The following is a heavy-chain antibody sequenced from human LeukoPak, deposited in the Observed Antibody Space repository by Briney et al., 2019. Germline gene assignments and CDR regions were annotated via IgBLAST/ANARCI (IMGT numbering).Heavy chain of an antibody. CDR3: ARDFGD. CDR1: GASISDTYY. Sequence: SQTLSLTCTVSGASISDTYYWSWIRQPAGKGLEWIGRIYTSGTTHYNPSLNSRVTISIDTSRKQFFLRLSSVTAADTAIYYCARDFGDWGQGTLVTVSS. J-gene: IGHJ4*02. D-gene: IGHD3-10*01. CDR2: IYTSGTT. V-gene: IGHV4-61*02.